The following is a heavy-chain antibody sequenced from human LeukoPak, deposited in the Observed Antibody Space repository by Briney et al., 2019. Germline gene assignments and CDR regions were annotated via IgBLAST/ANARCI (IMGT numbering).Heavy chain of an antibody. J-gene: IGHJ4*02. D-gene: IGHD7-27*01. CDR1: GFTFSSYG. CDR3: AQDLAWGAFDH. CDR2: ISGSGGST. Sequence: GGSLRLSCAASGFTFSSYGMSWVRQAPGKGLEWVSAISGSGGSTYYADSVKGRFTISRDDSKNTLSLQMNSLRVEDTAVYYCAQDLAWGAFDHWGQGTLVTVSS. V-gene: IGHV3-23*01.